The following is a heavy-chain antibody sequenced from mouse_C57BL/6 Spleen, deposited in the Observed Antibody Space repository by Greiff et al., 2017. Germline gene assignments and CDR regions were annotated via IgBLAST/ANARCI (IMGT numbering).Heavy chain of an antibody. CDR2: IYPRDGST. Sequence: QVQLKQSGPELVKPGASVKLSCKASGYTFTSYDINWVKQRPGQGLEWIGWIYPRDGSTKYNEKFKGKATLTVDTSSSTAYMELHSLTSEDSAVYFCAREGYGSSWYFDVWGTGTTVTVSS. CDR3: AREGYGSSWYFDV. D-gene: IGHD1-1*01. CDR1: GYTFTSYD. V-gene: IGHV1-85*01. J-gene: IGHJ1*03.